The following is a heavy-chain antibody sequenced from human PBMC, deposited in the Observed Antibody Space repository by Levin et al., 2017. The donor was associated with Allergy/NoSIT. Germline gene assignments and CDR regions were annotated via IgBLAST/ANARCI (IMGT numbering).Heavy chain of an antibody. Sequence: GESLKISCTASGFTFGDYAMSWFRQAPGKGLEWVGFIRSKAYGGTTEYAASVKGRFTISRDDSKSIAYLQMNSLKTEDTAVYYCTRDTRGYSSGDFDYWGQGTLVTVSS. CDR3: TRDTRGYSSGDFDY. J-gene: IGHJ4*02. D-gene: IGHD6-19*01. CDR2: IRSKAYGGTT. V-gene: IGHV3-49*03. CDR1: GFTFGDYA.